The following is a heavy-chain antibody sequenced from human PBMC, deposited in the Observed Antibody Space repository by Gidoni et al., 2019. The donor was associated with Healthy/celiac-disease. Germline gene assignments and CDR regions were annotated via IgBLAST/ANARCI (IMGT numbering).Heavy chain of an antibody. CDR1: GGSFSGYY. D-gene: IGHD6-19*01. CDR3: ARPLAVAGTPFGY. J-gene: IGHJ4*02. V-gene: IGHV4-34*01. CDR2: INHSGST. Sequence: QVQLQQWGAGLLKPSETLSLTCAVYGGSFSGYYWSWIRQPPGKGLEWIGEINHSGSTNYNPSLKSRVTISVDTSKNQFSLKLSSVTAADTAVYYCARPLAVAGTPFGYWGQGTLVTVSS.